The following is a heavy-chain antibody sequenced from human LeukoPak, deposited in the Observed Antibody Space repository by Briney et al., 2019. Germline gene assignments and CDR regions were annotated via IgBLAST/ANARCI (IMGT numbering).Heavy chain of an antibody. V-gene: IGHV1-2*02. CDR2: INPNSGGT. CDR3: ARESGYYYGSGSSLNWFDP. J-gene: IGHJ5*02. D-gene: IGHD3-10*01. Sequence: ASVKVSCKASGYTFTGYYMHWVRQAPGQGLEWMGWINPNSGGTNYAQKFQGRVTMTRDTSISTAYMELSSLRSDDTAVYYCARESGYYYGSGSSLNWFDPWGQGTLVTVSS. CDR1: GYTFTGYY.